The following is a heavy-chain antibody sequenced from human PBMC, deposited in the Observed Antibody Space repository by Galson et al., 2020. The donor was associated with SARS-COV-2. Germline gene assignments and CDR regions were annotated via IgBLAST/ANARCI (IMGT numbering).Heavy chain of an antibody. CDR3: ARDASWAMFAMDV. V-gene: IGHV3-21*01. J-gene: IGHJ6*02. D-gene: IGHD3-10*02. CDR1: GFTFSSYT. CDR2: ISSSSDYI. Sequence: GSLRLFCAVSGFTFSSYTMRWVRQAPGQGLEWVSAISSSSDYIYNADSVKGRFTISRDNGKNSLYLQMNSLRAEDTAVYYCARDASWAMFAMDVWGQGTTVTVSS.